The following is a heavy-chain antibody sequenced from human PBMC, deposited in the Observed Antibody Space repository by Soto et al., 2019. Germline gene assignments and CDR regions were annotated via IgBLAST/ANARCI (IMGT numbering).Heavy chain of an antibody. J-gene: IGHJ4*02. V-gene: IGHV1-3*01. D-gene: IGHD2-21*02. CDR3: ARPIVVETAGDY. Sequence: QVQLVQSGAEVKKPGASVKVSCKASGYTFTSYAMHWVRQAPGQRLEWMGWINGGNGNTKYSQKFQGRVTITRDTPASNAYMELSSLISEDTAVYYCARPIVVETAGDYWGQGTLVTVSS. CDR1: GYTFTSYA. CDR2: INGGNGNT.